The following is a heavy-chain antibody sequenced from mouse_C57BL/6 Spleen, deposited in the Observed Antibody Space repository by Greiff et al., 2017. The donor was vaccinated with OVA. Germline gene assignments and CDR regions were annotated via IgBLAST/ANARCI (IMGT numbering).Heavy chain of an antibody. CDR2: IYPSDSET. CDR1: GYTFTSYW. CDR3: ARPGY. V-gene: IGHV1-61*01. Sequence: QVQLQQPGAELVRPGSSVKLSCKASGYTFTSYWMDWVKQRPGQGLEWIGNIYPSDSETHYNQKFKDKATLTVDNSSSTAYMHLSRLTSEDSAVYYCARPGYWGQGTTLTVSS. J-gene: IGHJ2*01.